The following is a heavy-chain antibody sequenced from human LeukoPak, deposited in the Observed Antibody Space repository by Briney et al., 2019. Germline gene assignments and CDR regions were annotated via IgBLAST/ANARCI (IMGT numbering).Heavy chain of an antibody. J-gene: IGHJ4*02. D-gene: IGHD6-19*01. CDR2: ISYDGSNK. V-gene: IGHV3-30-3*01. CDR1: GFTFSSYA. CDR3: AKDLRVAVGRGYFEY. Sequence: PGRSLRLSYAASGFTFSSYAMHWVRQAPGKGLEWVAVISYDGSNKYYADSVKGRFTISRNNSKNTLYLQMNSLRAEDTAVYYCAKDLRVAVGRGYFEYWGQGTLVTVSS.